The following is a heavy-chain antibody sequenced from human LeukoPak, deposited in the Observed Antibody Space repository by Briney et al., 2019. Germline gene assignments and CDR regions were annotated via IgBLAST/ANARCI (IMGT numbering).Heavy chain of an antibody. Sequence: ASVKVSCKASGYTFTGYYMHWVRQAPGQGLEGMGWVNPNSGGTNYAQKLQGRVTMTSDTSISPASMELSRLSSDDRAVYYCATESEVHDDFGMDVWGQGTTVTVSS. CDR3: ATESEVHDDFGMDV. CDR2: VNPNSGGT. J-gene: IGHJ6*02. V-gene: IGHV1-2*02. CDR1: GYTFTGYY. D-gene: IGHD1-1*01.